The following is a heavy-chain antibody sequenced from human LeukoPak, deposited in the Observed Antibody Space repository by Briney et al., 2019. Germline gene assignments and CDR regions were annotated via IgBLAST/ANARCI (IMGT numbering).Heavy chain of an antibody. Sequence: SETLSLTCAVYGGSFSGYYWSWIRQPPGKGLEWIGEINHSGSTNYNPSLKSRVTISVDTSKNQFSLKLSSVTAADTAVYYCAGSLSYGDYYFDYWGQGTLVTVSS. D-gene: IGHD4-17*01. CDR1: GGSFSGYY. CDR3: AGSLSYGDYYFDY. J-gene: IGHJ4*02. V-gene: IGHV4-34*01. CDR2: INHSGST.